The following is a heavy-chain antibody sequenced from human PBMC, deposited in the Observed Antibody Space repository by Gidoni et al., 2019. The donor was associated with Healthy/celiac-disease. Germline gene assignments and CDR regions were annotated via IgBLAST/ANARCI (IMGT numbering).Heavy chain of an antibody. Sequence: QVQLVESGGGVVQPGRSLRLSGAASGFTFSSYGMHWVRQAPGKGLEWVAVIWYDGSNKYYADSVKGRFTISRDNSKNTLYLQMNSLRAEDTAVYYCARVRIQPSYYGMDVWGQGTTVTVSS. J-gene: IGHJ6*02. V-gene: IGHV3-33*01. CDR3: ARVRIQPSYYGMDV. CDR2: IWYDGSNK. D-gene: IGHD5-18*01. CDR1: GFTFSSYG.